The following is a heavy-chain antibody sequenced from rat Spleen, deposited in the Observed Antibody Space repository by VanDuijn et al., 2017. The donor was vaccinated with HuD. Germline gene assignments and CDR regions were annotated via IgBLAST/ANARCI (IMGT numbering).Heavy chain of an antibody. CDR2: IWGDGST. CDR3: TRSYGGYSQNWFAY. CDR1: GFSLLSYS. D-gene: IGHD1-11*01. Sequence: QVQLKESGPGLVQPSQTPSLTCTVSGFSLLSYSVHWIRQPPGKGLEWMGGIWGDGSTDYNSTLKSRLSISRDTSKSQVFLKMNSLQADDTAIYFCTRSYGGYSQNWFAYWGQGTLVTVSS. J-gene: IGHJ3*01. V-gene: IGHV2-1*01.